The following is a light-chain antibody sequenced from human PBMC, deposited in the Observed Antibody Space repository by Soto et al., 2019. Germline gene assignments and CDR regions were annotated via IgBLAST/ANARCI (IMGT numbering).Light chain of an antibody. J-gene: IGKJ1*01. CDR1: QTINNW. CDR2: HVS. CDR3: QQYNSYPWT. Sequence: GDRVTIACRASQTINNWLAWYQQKPGKAPKLLIYHVSTLESGVPSRFSGSGSGTEFTLTISSLQPDDFATYYCQQYNSYPWTFGQGTKVDIK. V-gene: IGKV1-5*01.